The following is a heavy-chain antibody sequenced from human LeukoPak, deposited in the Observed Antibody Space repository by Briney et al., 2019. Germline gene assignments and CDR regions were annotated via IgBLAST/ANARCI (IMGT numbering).Heavy chain of an antibody. CDR1: GGSISYYF. Sequence: SDTLSLTCSVSGGSISYYFWSWIRQPPGQGLEWIGYIYYNGNTNYNPSLKSRVTISVDTSKNQFSLRLSSLTTTDTAVYYCARGTKSPRTTVLTSFWYFDLWGRGTLVTVSS. J-gene: IGHJ2*01. CDR2: IYYNGNT. D-gene: IGHD1-14*01. CDR3: ARGTKSPRTTVLTSFWYFDL. V-gene: IGHV4-59*08.